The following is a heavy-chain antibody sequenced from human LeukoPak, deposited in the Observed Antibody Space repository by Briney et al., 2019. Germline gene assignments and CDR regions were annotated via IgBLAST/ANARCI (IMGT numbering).Heavy chain of an antibody. D-gene: IGHD5-18*01. CDR3: AKDHSPGGAMVFRTPDY. CDR2: LQYDRSNK. V-gene: IGHV3-30*02. J-gene: IGHJ4*02. Sequence: PGGSLRLSCAASGFTFSSYGMHWVRQAPGKGLEWVAFLQYDRSNKYYADSVKGRFTISRDNSKNTLYLQMNSLRAEDTAVYYCAKDHSPGGAMVFRTPDYWGQGTLVTVSS. CDR1: GFTFSSYG.